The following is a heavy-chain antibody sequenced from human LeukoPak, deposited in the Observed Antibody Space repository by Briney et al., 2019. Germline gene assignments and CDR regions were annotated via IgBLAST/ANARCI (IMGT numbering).Heavy chain of an antibody. CDR3: VAGTELVY. D-gene: IGHD6-19*01. J-gene: IGHJ4*02. CDR1: GFTFSSYA. CDR2: ISSTTTIT. V-gene: IGHV3-48*02. Sequence: PGGSLRLSCTASGFTFSSYAMHWVRQAPGKGLEWISYISSTTTITYYADSVKGRFTISRDNAKNSLYLQMNSLRDEATAVYYCVAGTELVYWGQGTLVTVSS.